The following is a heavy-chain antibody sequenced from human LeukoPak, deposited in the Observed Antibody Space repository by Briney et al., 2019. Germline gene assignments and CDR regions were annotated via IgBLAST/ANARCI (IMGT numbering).Heavy chain of an antibody. D-gene: IGHD3-10*01. V-gene: IGHV3-30*18. Sequence: SLRLSCAASGFSFSSYGMHWVRQAPGKGLEWVAVISYDGNNKYYADSVKGRFTISRDNSKNTLYLQMNSLRAEDTAVYYCAKDEHYYGSGSSWGQGTLVTVSS. CDR2: ISYDGNNK. CDR1: GFSFSSYG. J-gene: IGHJ4*02. CDR3: AKDEHYYGSGSS.